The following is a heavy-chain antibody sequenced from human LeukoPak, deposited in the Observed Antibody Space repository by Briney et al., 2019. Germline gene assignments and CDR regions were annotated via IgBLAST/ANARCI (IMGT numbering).Heavy chain of an antibody. D-gene: IGHD6-19*01. CDR3: ARRGSGWYFDY. CDR2: IYYSGST. Sequence: SETLSLTCTVSGGSISSYYWSWIRQPPGKGLEWTGYIYYSGSTNYNPSLKSRVTISVDTSKNQFSLKLSSVTAADTAVYYCARRGSGWYFDYWGQGTLVTVSS. CDR1: GGSISSYY. J-gene: IGHJ4*02. V-gene: IGHV4-59*01.